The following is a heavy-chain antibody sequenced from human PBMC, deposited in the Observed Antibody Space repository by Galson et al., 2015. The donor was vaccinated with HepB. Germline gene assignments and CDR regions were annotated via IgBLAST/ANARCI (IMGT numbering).Heavy chain of an antibody. V-gene: IGHV3-48*02. D-gene: IGHD2-15*01. Sequence: SLRLSCAASGFTFRSYSMNWVRQAPGKGLEWVSYISSSSSTIYYADSVKGRFTISRDNAKNSLYLQMNSLRDEDTAVYYCARDVGYCSGGSCYGGAFDYWGQGTLVTVSS. J-gene: IGHJ4*02. CDR3: ARDVGYCSGGSCYGGAFDY. CDR1: GFTFRSYS. CDR2: ISSSSSTI.